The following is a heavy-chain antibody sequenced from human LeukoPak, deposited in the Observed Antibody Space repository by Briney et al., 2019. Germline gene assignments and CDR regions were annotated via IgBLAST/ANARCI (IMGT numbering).Heavy chain of an antibody. CDR1: GFTFSSYG. CDR3: AKESRKEGRSHYWYFDL. Sequence: GGSLRLSCAASGFTFSSYGMHWVRQAPGKGLEWGAVIWYDVSKKYYADSVKGRFTIYRDNSKNTLYLQMNSLRAEDTVVYYCAKESRKEGRSHYWYFDLWGRGTLVTVSS. D-gene: IGHD3-10*01. V-gene: IGHV3-33*06. CDR2: IWYDVSKK. J-gene: IGHJ2*01.